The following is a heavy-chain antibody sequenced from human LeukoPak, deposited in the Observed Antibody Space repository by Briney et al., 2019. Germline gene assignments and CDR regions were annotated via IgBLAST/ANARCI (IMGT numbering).Heavy chain of an antibody. V-gene: IGHV3-74*01. Sequence: GGSLRLSCAASGFTFSSYWMHWVRQAPGKGLVGVSRINSDGSSTNYADSVKGRFTISRDNAKNTLYLQMNSLRAEDTAVYYCARTYGSGSYFDYWGQGTLVTVSS. J-gene: IGHJ4*02. CDR3: ARTYGSGSYFDY. CDR1: GFTFSSYW. D-gene: IGHD3-10*01. CDR2: INSDGSST.